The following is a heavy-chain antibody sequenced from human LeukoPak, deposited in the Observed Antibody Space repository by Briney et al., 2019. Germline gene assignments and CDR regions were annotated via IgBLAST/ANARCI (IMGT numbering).Heavy chain of an antibody. CDR3: ARDRRYSYGTGFDP. CDR1: GGSISSGSYY. Sequence: SQTLSLTCTVSGGSISSGSYYWSRIRQPAGKGLEWIGRVYTSGSTNYNPSLKSRVTISVDTSKNQFSLKLSSVTAADTAVYYCARDRRYSYGTGFDPWGQGTLVTVSS. V-gene: IGHV4-61*02. CDR2: VYTSGST. D-gene: IGHD5-18*01. J-gene: IGHJ5*02.